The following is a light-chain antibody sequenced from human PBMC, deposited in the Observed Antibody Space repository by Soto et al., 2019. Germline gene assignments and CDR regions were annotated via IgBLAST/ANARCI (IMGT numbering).Light chain of an antibody. CDR3: SSYTSNSSWV. Sequence: QSVLTQPASVSGSPGQSITISCTGSSSDVGGYDYVSWYQQHPGKAPKLMIYEVNNRPSGVSNRFSGSKSGNTASLTISGLQAEDDADYYCSSYTSNSSWVFGGGTKLTVL. J-gene: IGLJ3*02. CDR2: EVN. V-gene: IGLV2-14*01. CDR1: SSDVGGYDY.